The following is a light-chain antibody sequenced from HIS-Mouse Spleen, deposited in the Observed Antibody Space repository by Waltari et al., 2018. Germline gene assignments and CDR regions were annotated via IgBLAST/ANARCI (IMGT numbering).Light chain of an antibody. Sequence: SALTQPASVSGSPGQSITISCTGTRSHLGSYNLVSWYQQHPGKAPKPMIYEGSKRPSGVSNRFSGSKSGNTASLTISGLQAEDEADYYCCSYAGSSTWVFGGGTKLTVL. J-gene: IGLJ3*02. CDR1: RSHLGSYNL. V-gene: IGLV2-23*01. CDR3: CSYAGSSTWV. CDR2: EGS.